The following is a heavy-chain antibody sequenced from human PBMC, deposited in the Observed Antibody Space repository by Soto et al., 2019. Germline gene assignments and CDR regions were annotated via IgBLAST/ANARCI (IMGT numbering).Heavy chain of an antibody. CDR2: INPIVSMS. V-gene: IGHV1-69*02. Sequence: QVQLVQSGTEVKKPGSSVKVSCKASGDTFSFYTINWVRQAPGLGLEWVGRINPIVSMSNYAQKFQGRVSMTADKSTSTAYMELRCLRSDDTAMYFCEASYGSGYRAFDYWGQGALVIVSS. CDR3: EASYGSGYRAFDY. CDR1: GDTFSFYT. J-gene: IGHJ4*02. D-gene: IGHD3-10*01.